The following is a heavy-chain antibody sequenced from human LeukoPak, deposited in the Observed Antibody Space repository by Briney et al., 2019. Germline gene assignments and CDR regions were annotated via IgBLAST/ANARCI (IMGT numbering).Heavy chain of an antibody. D-gene: IGHD1-26*01. Sequence: SETLSLTCTVSGGSISSYYWSWIRQPPGKGLEWIGSIYYSGSTYYNPSLKSRVTISVDTSKNQFSLKLSSVTAADTAVYYCARRLLWGSGSYYDYWGQGTLVTVSS. J-gene: IGHJ4*02. CDR2: IYYSGST. V-gene: IGHV4-39*01. CDR3: ARRLLWGSGSYYDY. CDR1: GGSISSYY.